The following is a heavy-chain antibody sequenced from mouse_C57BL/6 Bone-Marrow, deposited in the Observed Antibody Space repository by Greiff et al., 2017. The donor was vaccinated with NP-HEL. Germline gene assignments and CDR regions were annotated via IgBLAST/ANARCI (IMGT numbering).Heavy chain of an antibody. D-gene: IGHD1-1*01. CDR3: ARSPITTVVAGDYFDY. CDR1: GYTFTDYY. Sequence: EVQLQQSGPELVKPGASVKISCKASGYTFTDYYMNWVKQSHGKSLEWIGDINPNNGGTSYNQKFKGKATLTVDKSSSTAYMELRSLTSEDSAVYYCARSPITTVVAGDYFDYWGQGTTLTVSS. J-gene: IGHJ2*01. V-gene: IGHV1-26*01. CDR2: INPNNGGT.